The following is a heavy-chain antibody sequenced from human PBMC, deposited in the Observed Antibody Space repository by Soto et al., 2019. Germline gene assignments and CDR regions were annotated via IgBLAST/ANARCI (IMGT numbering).Heavy chain of an antibody. J-gene: IGHJ4*02. CDR3: VTGGYYLDF. D-gene: IGHD2-15*01. Sequence: GGSLRLSCASSGFTFSNAWMNLVRQAPGKGLEWVGRIKSKVDGGTIDYAAPVKGRFSISRDDSKNTVYVQMSSLKTEDTAVYFCVTGGYYLDFWGRGTLVTVSS. V-gene: IGHV3-15*07. CDR1: GFTFSNAW. CDR2: IKSKVDGGTI.